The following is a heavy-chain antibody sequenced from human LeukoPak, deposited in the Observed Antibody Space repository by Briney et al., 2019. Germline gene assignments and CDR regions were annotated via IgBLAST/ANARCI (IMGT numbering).Heavy chain of an antibody. J-gene: IGHJ4*02. V-gene: IGHV4-38-2*02. CDR2: IYHSGST. CDR1: GYSISSGYY. D-gene: IGHD4-17*01. Sequence: PSETLSLTCTVSGYSISSGYYWGWIRQPPGKGLEWIGSIYHSGSTYYNPSLKSRVTISVDTSKNQFSLKLSSVTAADTAVYSCARDAYGDYPYYFDYWGQGTLVTVSS. CDR3: ARDAYGDYPYYFDY.